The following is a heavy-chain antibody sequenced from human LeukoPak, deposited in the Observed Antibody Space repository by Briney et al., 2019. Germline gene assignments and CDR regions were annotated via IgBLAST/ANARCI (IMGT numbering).Heavy chain of an antibody. J-gene: IGHJ3*02. CDR3: ASRGCSGGSCYSSLRAFDI. Sequence: GGSLRLSCAASGFTFSTFAMIWVRQAPGKGLEWVSGINWNGGSTGYADSVKGRFTISRDNAKNSLYLQMNSLRAEDTALYYCASRGCSGGSCYSSLRAFDIWGQGTMVTVSS. D-gene: IGHD2-15*01. V-gene: IGHV3-20*04. CDR2: INWNGGST. CDR1: GFTFSTFA.